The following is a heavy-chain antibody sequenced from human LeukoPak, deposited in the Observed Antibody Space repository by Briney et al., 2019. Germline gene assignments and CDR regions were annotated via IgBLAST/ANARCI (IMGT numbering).Heavy chain of an antibody. D-gene: IGHD6-6*01. CDR3: ASTFSSIAARPWFDP. Sequence: ASVKVSRKASGGTFSSYAISWVRQAPGQGLEWMGGIIPIFGTANYAQKFQGRVTITADESTSTAYMELSSLRSEDTAVYYCASTFSSIAARPWFDPWGQGTLVTVSS. V-gene: IGHV1-69*13. CDR2: IIPIFGTA. CDR1: GGTFSSYA. J-gene: IGHJ5*02.